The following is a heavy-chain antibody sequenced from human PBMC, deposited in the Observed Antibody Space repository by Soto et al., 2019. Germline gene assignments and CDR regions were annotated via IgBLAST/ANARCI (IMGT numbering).Heavy chain of an antibody. V-gene: IGHV3-73*01. D-gene: IGHD3-3*01. CDR3: TSTPDRITIFGVNYMDV. Sequence: GGSLRLSCAASGFTFSGSAMHWVRQASGKGLEWVGRIRSKANSYATAYAASVKGRFTISRDDSKNTAYLQMNSLKTEDTAVYYCTSTPDRITIFGVNYMDVWGKGTTVTVSS. J-gene: IGHJ6*03. CDR2: IRSKANSYAT. CDR1: GFTFSGSA.